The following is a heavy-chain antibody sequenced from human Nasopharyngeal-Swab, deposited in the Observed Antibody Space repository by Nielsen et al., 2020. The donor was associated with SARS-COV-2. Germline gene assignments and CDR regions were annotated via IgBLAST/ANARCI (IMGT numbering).Heavy chain of an antibody. D-gene: IGHD3-3*01. CDR3: ARHPTTSITIFGVVSGRGWFDP. CDR2: IYYSGST. Sequence: SETLSLTCTVSGGSISSSSYYWGWIRQPPGKGLEWIGSIYYSGSTYYNPSLKSRVTISVDTSKHQFSLKLSSVTAADTAVYYCARHPTTSITIFGVVSGRGWFDPWGQGTLVTVSS. J-gene: IGHJ5*02. CDR1: GGSISSSSYY. V-gene: IGHV4-39*01.